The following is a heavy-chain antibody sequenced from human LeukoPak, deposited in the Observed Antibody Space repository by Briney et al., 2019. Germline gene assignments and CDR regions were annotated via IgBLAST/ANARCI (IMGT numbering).Heavy chain of an antibody. CDR2: ISSSSTTI. CDR3: ARDFLEDVY. V-gene: IGHV3-48*01. CDR1: GFTFSNYN. Sequence: PGGSLRLSCAASGFTFSNYNMNWVRQAPGKELEWVSYISSSSTTIHYADSVRGRFTISRDNARNSLYLQMNSLRAEDTAVYYCARDFLEDVYWGQGTLVTVSS. J-gene: IGHJ4*02. D-gene: IGHD3-3*01.